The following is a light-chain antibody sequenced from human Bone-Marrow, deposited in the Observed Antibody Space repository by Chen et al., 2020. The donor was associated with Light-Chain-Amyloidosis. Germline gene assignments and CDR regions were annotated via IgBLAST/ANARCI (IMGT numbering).Light chain of an antibody. CDR3: ASYSPTMPL. CDR2: DVT. V-gene: IGLV2-14*03. Sequence: QSALTQPASLSGSLGQSITISCRGSTNDFSTYYYVSWYQHHSGEAPKLLLFDVTSRPSGISSRFSASKSGNTASVTIAGLQPEDEAVYVCASYSPTMPLFGGGTKVTVL. CDR1: TNDFSTYYY. J-gene: IGLJ2*01.